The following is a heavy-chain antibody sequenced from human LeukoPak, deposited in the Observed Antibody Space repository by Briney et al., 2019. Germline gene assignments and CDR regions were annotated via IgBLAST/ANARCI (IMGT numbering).Heavy chain of an antibody. V-gene: IGHV3-21*04. CDR2: ISYTGTYI. CDR1: AFSLNAYN. Sequence: GGSLRLSCATSAFSLNAYNMNWVRQAPGKGLEWVSSISYTGTYIYYADSVKGRFTISRDNAQNSLYLQMNSLRAEDTAIYYCVRDRGTYRPIDYWGQGILVTVSS. D-gene: IGHD1-26*01. CDR3: VRDRGTYRPIDY. J-gene: IGHJ4*02.